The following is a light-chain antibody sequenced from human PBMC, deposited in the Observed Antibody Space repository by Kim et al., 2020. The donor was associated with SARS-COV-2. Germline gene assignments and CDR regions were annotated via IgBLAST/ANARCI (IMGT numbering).Light chain of an antibody. CDR2: GAS. CDR1: QSVSSN. CDR3: QQYNNGLT. V-gene: IGKV3-15*01. J-gene: IGKJ4*01. Sequence: EIVMTQSPATLSVYPGERATLSCRASQSVSSNLAWYQQKPGQAPRLLIYGASTRATGIPARFSGSGSGTEFTLTISSLQSEDFAVYYCQQYNNGLTFGGGTKVDIK.